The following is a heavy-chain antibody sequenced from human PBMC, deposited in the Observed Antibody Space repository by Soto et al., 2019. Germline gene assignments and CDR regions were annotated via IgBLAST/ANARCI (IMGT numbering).Heavy chain of an antibody. CDR1: GLTFSNYA. CDR2: ISGSGGST. J-gene: IGHJ4*02. Sequence: GGSLRLSCAASGLTFSNYAVTWVRQAPGKGLEWVSTISGSGGSTYYADSVKGRFTISRDNSKNTLYLQMNSLRAEDTAVYYCAKDQGSSWYEIDYWGQGTLVTISS. D-gene: IGHD6-13*01. CDR3: AKDQGSSWYEIDY. V-gene: IGHV3-23*01.